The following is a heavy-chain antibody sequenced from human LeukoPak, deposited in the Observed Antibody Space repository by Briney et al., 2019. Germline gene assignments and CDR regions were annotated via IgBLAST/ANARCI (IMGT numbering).Heavy chain of an antibody. CDR2: MNPNSGNT. V-gene: IGHV1-8*01. CDR3: ARRDCSGGTCRTRVFDY. D-gene: IGHD2-15*01. J-gene: IGHJ4*02. Sequence: GASVKVSCKASGYTFTSYDINWVRQAAGQGLEWMGWMNPNSGNTGYAQKFQGRVTITRNTSIDTAYMEVSSLRSEDTAVYYCARRDCSGGTCRTRVFDYWGQGTLVTVPS. CDR1: GYTFTSYD.